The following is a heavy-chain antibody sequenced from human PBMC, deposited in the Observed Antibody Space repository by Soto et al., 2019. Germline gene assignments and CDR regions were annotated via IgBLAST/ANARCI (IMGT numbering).Heavy chain of an antibody. CDR3: ASDLAYYYDSSGPRGAFDI. CDR2: ISAYNGNT. V-gene: IGHV1-18*01. J-gene: IGHJ3*02. CDR1: GYTFTSYG. Sequence: ASVKVSCKASGYTFTSYGISWVRQAPGQGLEWMGWISAYNGNTNYAQKLQGRVTMTTDTSTSTAYMELRSLRSDDTAVYYCASDLAYYYDSSGPRGAFDIWGQGTMVTASS. D-gene: IGHD3-22*01.